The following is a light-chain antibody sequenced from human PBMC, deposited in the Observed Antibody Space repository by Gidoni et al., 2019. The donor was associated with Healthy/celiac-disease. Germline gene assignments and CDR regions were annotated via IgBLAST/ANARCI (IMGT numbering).Light chain of an antibody. CDR1: RSISSY. CDR2: AEH. Sequence: DIQMTKYPYSLSSSVGDRVPITCRASRSISSYLNWFQQKPRKAPKVLIYAEHSLQSWVPSSFSGIVSGTDFTLTISSLQPEDFATYYCQQSYSTPRTFGQGTKVEIK. CDR3: QQSYSTPRT. V-gene: IGKV1-39*01. J-gene: IGKJ1*01.